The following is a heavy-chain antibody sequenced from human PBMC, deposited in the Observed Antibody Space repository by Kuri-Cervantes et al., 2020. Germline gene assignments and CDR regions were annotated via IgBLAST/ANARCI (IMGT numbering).Heavy chain of an antibody. CDR3: ARGDLEWSTDPGGYYYYMDV. CDR1: GFTFSSYA. J-gene: IGHJ6*03. CDR2: ISGSGGST. Sequence: GESLKISCAASGFTFSSYAMSWVRQAPGKGLEWVSAISGSGGSTYYADSVKGRFTISRDNSKNTLYLQMNSLRAEDTAVYYCARGDLEWSTDPGGYYYYMDVWGKGTTVTVSS. V-gene: IGHV3-23*01. D-gene: IGHD3-3*01.